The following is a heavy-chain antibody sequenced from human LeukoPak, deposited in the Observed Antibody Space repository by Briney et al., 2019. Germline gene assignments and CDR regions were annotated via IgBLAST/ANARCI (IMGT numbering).Heavy chain of an antibody. CDR3: ARDSRIGRTFPGY. D-gene: IGHD2/OR15-2a*01. Sequence: GASVKVSCKASGYTFTGYYMRWVRQAPGQGLEWMGWINPNSGGTNYAQKFQGRVTMTRDTSISTAYMELSRLRSDDTAVYYCARDSRIGRTFPGYWGQGTLVTVSS. CDR2: INPNSGGT. CDR1: GYTFTGYY. J-gene: IGHJ4*02. V-gene: IGHV1-2*02.